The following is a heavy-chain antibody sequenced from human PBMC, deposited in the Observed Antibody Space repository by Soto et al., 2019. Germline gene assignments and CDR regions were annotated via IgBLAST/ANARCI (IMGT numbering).Heavy chain of an antibody. J-gene: IGHJ6*02. CDR1: ARSISSYY. Sequence: SQTMSLTWTLAARSISSYYWSWIRQPPGKVLEWIGYIYYSGSNNYNSSLKSRVTISVDTSKNQFSLKLSSVTAADTAVYYCARGGSSVSSYYYYGMDVWGQGTMVTVSS. CDR2: IYYSGSN. CDR3: ARGGSSVSSYYYYGMDV. V-gene: IGHV4-59*01. D-gene: IGHD6-6*01.